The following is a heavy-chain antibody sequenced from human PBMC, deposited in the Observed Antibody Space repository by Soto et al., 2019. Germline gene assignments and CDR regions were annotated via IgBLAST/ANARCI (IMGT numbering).Heavy chain of an antibody. D-gene: IGHD3-10*01. CDR2: IYYSGST. J-gene: IGHJ4*02. CDR3: ARGYGSGSNVLDY. Sequence: QVQLQESGPGLVKPSETLSLTCTVSGGSISNYYWGWIRQPPGKGLGWIGYIYYSGSTNYNPSLKSRLTISLATSKKQFSLKLSSVPAADTAVYYCARGYGSGSNVLDYWGQGTLVTVPS. CDR1: GGSISNYY. V-gene: IGHV4-59*01.